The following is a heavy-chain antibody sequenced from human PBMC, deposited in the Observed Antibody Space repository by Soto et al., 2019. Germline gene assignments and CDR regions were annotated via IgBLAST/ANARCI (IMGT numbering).Heavy chain of an antibody. CDR2: ISSSGSTI. J-gene: IGHJ2*01. CDR3: ARVTSRVEQWLAYWYFDL. D-gene: IGHD6-19*01. CDR1: GFTFSDYY. V-gene: IGHV3-11*01. Sequence: QVQLVESGGGLVKPGGSLRLSCAASGFTFSDYYMSWIRQAPGKGLEWVSYISSSGSTIYYADSVKGRFTISRDNAKNSLYLQMNSLRAEDTAVYYCARVTSRVEQWLAYWYFDLLGRGTLVTVSS.